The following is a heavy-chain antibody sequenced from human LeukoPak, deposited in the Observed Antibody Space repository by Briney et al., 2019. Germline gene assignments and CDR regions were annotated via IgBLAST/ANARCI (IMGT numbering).Heavy chain of an antibody. J-gene: IGHJ2*01. Sequence: PSETLSLTCTVSGYSIAHGFFWAWIRQPPGGGRGWIGSLYHSWTTYYNTSLKGRISTSVDTSKNQFSLKLRLVTAADTAVYYCARVEVPRDINDWYFDIWGRGTLVTVSS. CDR3: ARVEVPRDINDWYFDI. CDR1: GYSIAHGFF. D-gene: IGHD2-15*01. CDR2: LYHSWTT. V-gene: IGHV4-38-2*02.